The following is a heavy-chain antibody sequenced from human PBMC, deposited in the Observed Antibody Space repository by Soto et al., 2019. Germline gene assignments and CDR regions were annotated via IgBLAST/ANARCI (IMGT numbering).Heavy chain of an antibody. V-gene: IGHV3-66*01. J-gene: IGHJ5*02. CDR2: IYSGGST. Sequence: PGGSLRLSCAASGFTVSSNYMSWVRQAPGKGLEWVSVIYSGGSTYYAGSVKGRFTISRDNSKNTMYLQMNSLRAEDTAVYYCARYCSGGSCYGRFDPWGQGTLVTVSS. CDR1: GFTVSSNY. D-gene: IGHD2-15*01. CDR3: ARYCSGGSCYGRFDP.